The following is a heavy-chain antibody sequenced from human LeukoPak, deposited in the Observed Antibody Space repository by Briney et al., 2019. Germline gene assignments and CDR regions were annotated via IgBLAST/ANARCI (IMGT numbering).Heavy chain of an antibody. CDR1: GGSISSGDYY. D-gene: IGHD6-19*01. V-gene: IGHV4-30-4*01. Sequence: SETLSLTCTVSGGSISSGDYYWSWIRQPPGKDLEWLGYIYSSGSTYYNPSLKSRLTISVDTSKNQFSLKLSSVTPEDTAVYYCARGRSGFTVAVWGEWGQGTLVTVSS. CDR3: ARGRSGFTVAVWGE. CDR2: IYSSGST. J-gene: IGHJ4*02.